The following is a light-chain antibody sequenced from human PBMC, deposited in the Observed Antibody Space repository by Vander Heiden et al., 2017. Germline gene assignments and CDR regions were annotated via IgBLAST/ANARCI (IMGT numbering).Light chain of an antibody. J-gene: IGKJ1*01. CDR2: EAS. CDR1: QSVSSY. V-gene: IGKV3-11*01. Sequence: EIVLTQSPATLSLSPGEGATLSCRASQSVSSYLAWYQHKPGQAPRLLIYEASNRATGIPSRFSGTGSETDFTLTISSLEPEDSAVYYCQHRSGWLPGTFGPGTKVEIK. CDR3: QHRSGWLPGT.